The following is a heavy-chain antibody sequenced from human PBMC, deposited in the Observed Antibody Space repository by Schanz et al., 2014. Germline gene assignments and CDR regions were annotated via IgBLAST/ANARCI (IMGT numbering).Heavy chain of an antibody. J-gene: IGHJ4*02. Sequence: EVQLVESGGGLIQPGGSLRLSCAVSGFTVNTNYMSWVRQAPGKGLEWISSMYINSGSTQYADSVKGRFTISRDNSKNTLYLQMNSLRAEDTAVYYCARVRTIYGSGAMGYWGQGTLVTVSS. CDR3: ARVRTIYGSGAMGY. D-gene: IGHD3-10*01. CDR2: MYINSGST. CDR1: GFTVNTNY. V-gene: IGHV3-66*03.